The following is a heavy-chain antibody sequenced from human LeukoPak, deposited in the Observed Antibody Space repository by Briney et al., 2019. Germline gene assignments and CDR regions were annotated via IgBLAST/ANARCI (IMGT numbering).Heavy chain of an antibody. Sequence: ASVKVSCKASGYTFTSYGISWVRQAPGQGVEWMGWISAYNGNTNYAQKLQGRVTMTTDTSTSTAYMELRSLRSDDTAVYYCAREGYAYYYDSSGYYSDYWGQGTLVTVSS. CDR2: ISAYNGNT. V-gene: IGHV1-18*01. D-gene: IGHD3-22*01. J-gene: IGHJ4*02. CDR1: GYTFTSYG. CDR3: AREGYAYYYDSSGYYSDY.